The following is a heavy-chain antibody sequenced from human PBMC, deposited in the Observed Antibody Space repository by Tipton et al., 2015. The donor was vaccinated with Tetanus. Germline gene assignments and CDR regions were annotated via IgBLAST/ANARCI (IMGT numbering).Heavy chain of an antibody. CDR3: ARHQVYYYYYGMDV. Sequence: TLSLTCTVYGGSISSYYWSWIRQPPGKGLEWIGYIYYSGSTNYNPSLKSRVTISVDTSKNQFSLKLSSVTAADTAVYYCARHQVYYYYYGMDVWGQGTTVTVSS. J-gene: IGHJ6*02. CDR1: GGSISSYY. V-gene: IGHV4-59*08. CDR2: IYYSGST.